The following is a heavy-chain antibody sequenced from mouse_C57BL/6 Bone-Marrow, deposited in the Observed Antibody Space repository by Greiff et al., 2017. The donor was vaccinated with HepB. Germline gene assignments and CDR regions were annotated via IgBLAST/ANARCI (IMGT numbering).Heavy chain of an antibody. J-gene: IGHJ2*01. CDR3: ARHEAGYYYGSSYVDYFDY. D-gene: IGHD1-1*01. CDR1: GYTFTEYT. CDR2: FYPGSGSI. Sequence: QVQLKQSGAELVKPGASVKLSCKASGYTFTEYTIHWVKQRSGQGLEWIGWFYPGSGSIKYNEKFKDKATLTADKSSSTVYMELSRLTSEDSAVYFCARHEAGYYYGSSYVDYFDYWGQGTTLTVSS. V-gene: IGHV1-62-2*01.